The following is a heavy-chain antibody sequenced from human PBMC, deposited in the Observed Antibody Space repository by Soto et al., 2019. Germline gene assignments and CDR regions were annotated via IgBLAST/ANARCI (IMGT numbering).Heavy chain of an antibody. J-gene: IGHJ6*02. CDR2: ISYDSTKT. V-gene: IGHV3-30*03. Sequence: GGSLRLSCAASGFTFNSYGMHWVRQGPGNGLEWVAFISYDSTKTYYADSVKGRFTIPRDNSNSALYVQMNSLTGEDTAVYYCARTRSAWSDFHYYSLDVWGQGTTVTVSS. CDR1: GFTFNSYG. CDR3: ARTRSAWSDFHYYSLDV. D-gene: IGHD1-26*01.